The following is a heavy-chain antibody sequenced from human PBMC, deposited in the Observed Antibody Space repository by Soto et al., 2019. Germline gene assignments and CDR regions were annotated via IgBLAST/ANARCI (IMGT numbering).Heavy chain of an antibody. D-gene: IGHD1-26*01. CDR1: GGSFSGYY. CDR3: ASSRGLGNSGSLFYDS. Sequence: SETLSLTCADYGGSFSGYYWSWIRQPPGKGLEWIGEINHSGSTNYNPSLKSRVTISVDTSKNQFSLKLSSVTAADTAVYYCASSRGLGNSGSLFYDSWGQGTLVTVS. V-gene: IGHV4-34*01. CDR2: INHSGST. J-gene: IGHJ4*02.